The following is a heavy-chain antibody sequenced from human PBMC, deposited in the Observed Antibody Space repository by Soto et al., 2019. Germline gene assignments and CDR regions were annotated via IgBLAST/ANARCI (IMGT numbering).Heavy chain of an antibody. J-gene: IGHJ4*02. CDR2: ISYDGSNK. Sequence: HGGSLRISCAASGFTVSSYAMHWVRQAPGKGLEWVAVISYDGSNKYYADSVKGRFTISRDNSKNTLYLQMNSLRAEDTAVYYCARDLAGSTTVLVYWGQGTLVTVSS. CDR1: GFTVSSYA. V-gene: IGHV3-30-3*01. CDR3: ARDLAGSTTVLVY. D-gene: IGHD4-17*01.